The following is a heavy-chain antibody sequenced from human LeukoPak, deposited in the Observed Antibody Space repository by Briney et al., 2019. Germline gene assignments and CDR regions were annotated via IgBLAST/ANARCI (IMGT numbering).Heavy chain of an antibody. Sequence: SETLSLTCTVSGGSISSYYWSLIRQPAGKGLEWIGRIYTSGSTNYNPSLKSRVTMSVDTSKNQFSLKLSSVTAADTAVYYCARDWMYSSSWFTEKHAFDIWGQGTMVTVSS. D-gene: IGHD6-13*01. CDR3: ARDWMYSSSWFTEKHAFDI. J-gene: IGHJ3*02. CDR2: IYTSGST. V-gene: IGHV4-4*07. CDR1: GGSISSYY.